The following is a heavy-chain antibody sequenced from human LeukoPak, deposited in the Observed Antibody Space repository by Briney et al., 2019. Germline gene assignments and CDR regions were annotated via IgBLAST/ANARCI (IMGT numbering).Heavy chain of an antibody. J-gene: IGHJ4*02. V-gene: IGHV4-61*05. CDR3: ARRGYCSGGTCLTFDL. D-gene: IGHD2-15*01. CDR2: IYYSGTT. Sequence: SETLSLTCTVSGGSISSSSYYWSWIRQPPGKGLEWIGYIYYSGTTNYNPSLKSRLTISVDTSKNQFSLKVSSVTAADTAVYYCARRGYCSGGTCLTFDLWGQGTLVTVSS. CDR1: GGSISSSSYY.